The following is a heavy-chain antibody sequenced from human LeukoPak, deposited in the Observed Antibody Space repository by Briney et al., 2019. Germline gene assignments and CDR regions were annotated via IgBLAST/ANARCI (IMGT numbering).Heavy chain of an antibody. CDR2: INPSDSST. V-gene: IGHV1-46*01. CDR3: ARTENGGNSRDYFDY. CDR1: GYTFTTYC. J-gene: IGHJ4*02. D-gene: IGHD4-23*01. Sequence: ASVKVSCKASGYTFTTYCMHWVRQAPGQGLEWMGLINPSDSSTTYPQKFQGRLTMTRDMSTSTVYMELSSLRSEDTAVYYCARTENGGNSRDYFDYWGQGTLVTVSS.